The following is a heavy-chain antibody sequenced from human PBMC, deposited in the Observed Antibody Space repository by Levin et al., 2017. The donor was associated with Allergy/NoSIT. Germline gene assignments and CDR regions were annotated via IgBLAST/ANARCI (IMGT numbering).Heavy chain of an antibody. CDR2: LYYRGNT. CDR3: ARVQLGGRGYCSGGSCYEGVFDY. V-gene: IGHV4-39*01. J-gene: IGHJ4*02. Sequence: SETLSLTCTVSGGSISSSSYYWGWIRQPPGKGLEWIGSLYYRGNTYYNSSLKSRVTISVDTSKNQFSLKLFSVIAADTAVYYCARVQLGGRGYCSGGSCYEGVFDYWGQGTLVTVSS. D-gene: IGHD2-15*01. CDR1: GGSISSSSYY.